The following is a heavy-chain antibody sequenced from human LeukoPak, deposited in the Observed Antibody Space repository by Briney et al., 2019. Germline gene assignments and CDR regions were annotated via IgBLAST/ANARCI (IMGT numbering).Heavy chain of an antibody. D-gene: IGHD6-19*01. CDR3: ARRSPYSSGWTPSAAFDI. CDR1: GGSFSGYY. J-gene: IGHJ3*02. V-gene: IGHV4-39*01. CDR2: IYYSGST. Sequence: SETLSLTCAVYGGSFSGYYWGWIRQPPGKGLEWIGSIYYSGSTYYNPSLKSRVTISVDTSKNQFSLKLSSVTAADTAVYYCARRSPYSSGWTPSAAFDIWGQGTMVTVSS.